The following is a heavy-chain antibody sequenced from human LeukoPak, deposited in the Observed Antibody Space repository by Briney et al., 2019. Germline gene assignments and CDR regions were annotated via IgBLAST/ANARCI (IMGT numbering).Heavy chain of an antibody. CDR3: ARSRGTIDY. V-gene: IGHV3-48*03. CDR2: ISSSGNTI. CDR1: GFTFSSYE. Sequence: PGGSLRLSCAASGFTFSSYEMNWVRQAPGKGLEWVSYISSSGNTIYYADSVKGRFTISRDNAKNSLYLQMNSLRVEDTAVYYCARSRGTIDYWGQGILVTVSS. J-gene: IGHJ4*02. D-gene: IGHD3/OR15-3a*01.